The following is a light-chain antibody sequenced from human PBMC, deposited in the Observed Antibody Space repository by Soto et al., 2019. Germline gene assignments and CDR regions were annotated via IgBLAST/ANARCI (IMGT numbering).Light chain of an antibody. CDR3: QQRSNWPPLT. Sequence: EIVLTQSPATLSLSPGERATLSCRASQSVSSYLAWYQQKPGQAPRLLIYDASNRATGIPARFSGSGSGTAYTLTISSLEHDDFSVYYCQQRSNWPPLTFGQGTRLEIK. CDR1: QSVSSY. V-gene: IGKV3-11*01. CDR2: DAS. J-gene: IGKJ5*01.